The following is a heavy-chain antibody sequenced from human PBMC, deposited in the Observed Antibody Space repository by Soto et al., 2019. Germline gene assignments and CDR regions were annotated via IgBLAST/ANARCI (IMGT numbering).Heavy chain of an antibody. V-gene: IGHV1-18*04. CDR2: ISVYNGNT. D-gene: IGHD5-12*01. CDR1: VYTFSTHG. J-gene: IGHJ4*02. CDR3: ARVGWLLPPADY. Sequence: ASVKVSCKASVYTFSTHGISWVRQAPGQGLEWMGWISVYNGNTNYAQKFQGRITLTTDTPTTTSYMEMRGLTSDDTAVYYCARVGWLLPPADYWGQGTLVTVSS.